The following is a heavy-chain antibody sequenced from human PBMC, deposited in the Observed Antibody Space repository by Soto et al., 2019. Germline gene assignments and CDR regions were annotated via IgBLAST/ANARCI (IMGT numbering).Heavy chain of an antibody. Sequence: GGSLRLSCAASGFTFRSYWMTWVRQPPGKGLEWVANIKGDGSEKSYGDSLKGRFTISRDNGKNSLYLQMNNLRAEDTAVYYCARDVVMGGRGLNYWGPGTLVTVSS. D-gene: IGHD2-15*01. CDR3: ARDVVMGGRGLNY. CDR1: GFTFRSYW. J-gene: IGHJ4*02. CDR2: IKGDGSEK. V-gene: IGHV3-7*01.